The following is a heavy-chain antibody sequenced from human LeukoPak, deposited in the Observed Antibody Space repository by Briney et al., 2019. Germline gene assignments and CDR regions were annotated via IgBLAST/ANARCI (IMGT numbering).Heavy chain of an antibody. CDR3: ARGSEGYSSGRYGRYFDY. CDR1: GFTFSSYW. CDR2: IKSDGSST. Sequence: GGSLRLSCAASGFTFSSYWMHWVRHPPGKGLVWVSRIKSDGSSTSYADSVKGRFTISRDNAKNTLYLQMNSLRDEDTAVYYCARGSEGYSSGRYGRYFDYWGQGTLVTVSS. J-gene: IGHJ4*02. V-gene: IGHV3-74*01. D-gene: IGHD6-19*01.